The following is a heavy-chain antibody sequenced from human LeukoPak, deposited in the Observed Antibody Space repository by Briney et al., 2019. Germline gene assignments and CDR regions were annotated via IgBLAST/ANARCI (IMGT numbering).Heavy chain of an antibody. V-gene: IGHV3-30-3*01. CDR2: ISYDGSNK. J-gene: IGHJ4*02. CDR1: GFTFSSYA. D-gene: IGHD5-18*01. CDR3: AKAETWIQLWLLGY. Sequence: PGGSLRLSCAASGFTFSSYAMPWVRQAPGKGLEWVAVISYDGSNKYYADSVKGRFTISRDNSKNTLYLQMNSLRAEDTAVYYCAKAETWIQLWLLGYWGQGTLVTVSS.